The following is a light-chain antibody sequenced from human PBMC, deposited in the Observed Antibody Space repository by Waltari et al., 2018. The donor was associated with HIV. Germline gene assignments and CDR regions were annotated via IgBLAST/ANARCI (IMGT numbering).Light chain of an antibody. CDR3: VAWDDSARGVV. V-gene: IGLV1-47*01. CDR1: TPNIGNNY. CDR2: RNN. J-gene: IGLJ2*01. Sequence: SVLTQPPSASGTSGQRVIISCSGSTPNIGNNYVFWYQHLPGTAPNLLSHRNNHRPPGVPDRLSGSTSGTSASLAISGLRSEDEADYDCVAWDDSARGVVFGGGSKVAVL.